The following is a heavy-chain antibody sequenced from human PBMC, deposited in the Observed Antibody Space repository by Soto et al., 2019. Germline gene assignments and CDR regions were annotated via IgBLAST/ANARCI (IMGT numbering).Heavy chain of an antibody. CDR3: ARAEFDSVLMVFARFDY. Sequence: SQTLSLTCAISGDSVSNNRAAWNWIRQSPSRGLEWLGRTYYRSKWYNDYAVSVKSRITITPDTSKNQFSLQLNSVTPEDTAVYYCARAEFDSVLMVFARFDYWGHGTLVTVSS. V-gene: IGHV6-1*01. CDR1: GDSVSNNRAA. CDR2: TYYRSKWYN. D-gene: IGHD2-8*01. J-gene: IGHJ4*01.